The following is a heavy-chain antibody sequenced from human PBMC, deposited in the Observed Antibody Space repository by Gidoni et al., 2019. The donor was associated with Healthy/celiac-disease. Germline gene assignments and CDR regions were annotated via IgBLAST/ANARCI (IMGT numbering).Heavy chain of an antibody. CDR2: ISSNGGIT. D-gene: IGHD5-18*01. V-gene: IGHV3-64*01. CDR3: ATARSGYSCGGSDYYYDYGLDF. Sequence: EVQLVQSGGGLVQPGGSLRLSCAASGFSFSSYSIRWVRQASGKGLAYVAAISSNGGITYYANSVYGSFTIPSVHSKVTLYLQMGSLSAEDMAVYYCATARSGYSCGGSDYYYDYGLDFWGQGTMVTVSS. CDR1: GFSFSSYS. J-gene: IGHJ6*02.